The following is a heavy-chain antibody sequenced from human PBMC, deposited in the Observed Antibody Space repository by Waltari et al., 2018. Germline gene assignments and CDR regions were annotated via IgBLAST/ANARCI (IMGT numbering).Heavy chain of an antibody. CDR3: TAGSPFDY. D-gene: IGHD3-10*01. Sequence: QVQLVESGGGVVQPGGSLRLFCAASGFTFSSYAMHWVRQAPGKGLEWVAFIRYDGSNKYYADSVKGRFTISRDNSKNTLYLQMNSLRAEDTAVYYCTAGSPFDYWGQGTLVTVSS. CDR1: GFTFSSYA. J-gene: IGHJ4*02. V-gene: IGHV3-30*02. CDR2: IRYDGSNK.